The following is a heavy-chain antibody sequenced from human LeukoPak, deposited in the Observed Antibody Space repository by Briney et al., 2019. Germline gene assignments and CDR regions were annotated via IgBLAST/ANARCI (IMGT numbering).Heavy chain of an antibody. D-gene: IGHD3-22*01. CDR2: VYHTGIT. J-gene: IGHJ4*02. V-gene: IGHV4-30-2*01. CDR1: GGSISSGDYS. Sequence: PSQTLSLTCAVSGGSISSGDYSWSWIRQPPGKGLEWIGFVYHTGITYYNPSLNSRVSISVDRSKNQFSLKLTSVTAADTAMYYCARDQGYYDSSGFYSFGLDSWGQGTLVTVSS. CDR3: ARDQGYYDSSGFYSFGLDS.